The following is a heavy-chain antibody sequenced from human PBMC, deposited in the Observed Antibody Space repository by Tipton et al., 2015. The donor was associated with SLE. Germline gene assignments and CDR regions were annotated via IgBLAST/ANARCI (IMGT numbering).Heavy chain of an antibody. CDR1: GGSIGSGGYS. D-gene: IGHD5-12*01. Sequence: TLSLTCAVSGGSIGSGGYSWNWIRQPPGKGLEWIGYVYHSGSTFYNPSLKSRVTISVDMSKNQFSVKLTSVTAADTAVYHCARVSRGYSGYEWAGFFDYWGQGALVTVSS. V-gene: IGHV4-30-2*01. J-gene: IGHJ4*02. CDR3: ARVSRGYSGYEWAGFFDY. CDR2: VYHSGST.